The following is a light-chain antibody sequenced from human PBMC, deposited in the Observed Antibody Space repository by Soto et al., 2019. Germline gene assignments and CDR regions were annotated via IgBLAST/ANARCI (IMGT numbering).Light chain of an antibody. CDR1: QSVSSSY. CDR3: QQYGSSPWT. V-gene: IGKV3-20*01. J-gene: IGKJ1*01. Sequence: EIVLTQSPGTLSLFPGERATLFCRASQSVSSSYIAWYQQKPGQAPRLLISGASDRATGIPDRFSGSGSGTDFTLTISRLEPEDFAVYSCQQYGSSPWTFGQGTKVEIK. CDR2: GAS.